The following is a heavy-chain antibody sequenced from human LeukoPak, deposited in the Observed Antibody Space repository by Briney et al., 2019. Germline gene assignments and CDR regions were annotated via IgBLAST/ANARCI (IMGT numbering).Heavy chain of an antibody. CDR1: GGSFSGYY. Sequence: SETLSLTCAVYGGSFSGYYWSWLRQPPGKGLEWIGEINHSGSTNYNPSLKSRVTISVDTSKNQLSLKLNFVTAADTAVYYCARDRGGYTYSHDYWGQGTLVTVSS. D-gene: IGHD5-18*01. CDR2: INHSGST. V-gene: IGHV4-34*01. CDR3: ARDRGGYTYSHDY. J-gene: IGHJ4*02.